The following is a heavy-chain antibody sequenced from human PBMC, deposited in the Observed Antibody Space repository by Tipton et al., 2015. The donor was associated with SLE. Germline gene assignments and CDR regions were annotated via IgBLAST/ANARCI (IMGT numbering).Heavy chain of an antibody. CDR3: AREHRGYSNSLGY. Sequence: TPSLTCTVSGGSINSRYWSWIRQPPGKGLEWIGYFYGGSTSYNPSFQTRVTISVDTSKNQFSLKLSSVTAADTAIYYCAREHRGYSNSLGYWGQGALVTVSS. V-gene: IGHV4-4*08. D-gene: IGHD6-13*01. CDR2: FYGGST. J-gene: IGHJ1*01. CDR1: GGSINSRY.